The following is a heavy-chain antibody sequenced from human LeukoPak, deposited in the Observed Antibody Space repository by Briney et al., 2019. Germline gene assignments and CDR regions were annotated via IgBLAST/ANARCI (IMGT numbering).Heavy chain of an antibody. CDR1: GGSISSYY. CDR2: IYYSGST. D-gene: IGHD6-13*01. J-gene: IGHJ4*02. CDR3: ARAGSGDSSWAEFDF. V-gene: IGHV4-59*01. Sequence: SETLSLTCTVSGGSISSYYWSWIRQPPGKGLEWIGYIYYSGSTNYNPSLKSRVTISVDTSKNQFSLKLSSVTAADTAVYYCARAGSGDSSWAEFDFWGQGTLVTVSS.